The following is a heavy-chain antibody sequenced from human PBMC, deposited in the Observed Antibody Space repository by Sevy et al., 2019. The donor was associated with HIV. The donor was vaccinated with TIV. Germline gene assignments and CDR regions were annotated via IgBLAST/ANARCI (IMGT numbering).Heavy chain of an antibody. V-gene: IGHV4-61*02. J-gene: IGHJ3*02. D-gene: IGHD3-22*01. CDR2: IYTSGST. CDR3: AREGYDSSGYYTPDGAFDI. CDR1: GGSISSGSYY. Sequence: SETLSLTCTVSGGSISSGSYYWSWIRQPAGKGLEWIGRIYTSGSTNYNPSLKSRVTMSVDTSKNQYSLKLSSVTAAGPAVYYCAREGYDSSGYYTPDGAFDIWGQGTMVTVSS.